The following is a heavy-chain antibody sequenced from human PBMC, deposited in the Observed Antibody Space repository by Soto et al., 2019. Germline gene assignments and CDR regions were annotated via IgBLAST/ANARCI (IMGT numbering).Heavy chain of an antibody. CDR3: AREGSYSAYNFAHGIQLWYFDF. CDR1: GGSINTSY. V-gene: IGHV4-4*07. Sequence: PSETLSLTCTVSGGSINTSYWSWVRQPAGKGLEWIGRIFSSGSTSFNPSLESRVAMSVDTSKNHFSLNLSSVTAADMAVYYCAREGSYSAYNFAHGIQLWYFDFWGQGALVTVSS. CDR2: IFSSGST. J-gene: IGHJ4*02. D-gene: IGHD5-12*01.